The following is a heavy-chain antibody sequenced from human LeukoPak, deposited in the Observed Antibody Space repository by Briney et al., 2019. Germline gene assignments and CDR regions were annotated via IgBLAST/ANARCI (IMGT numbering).Heavy chain of an antibody. V-gene: IGHV1-69*13. CDR2: IIPIFGTA. CDR1: GGTFSSYA. J-gene: IGHJ3*02. CDR3: ARAGYSSSWPPLADAFDI. D-gene: IGHD6-13*01. Sequence: ASVKVSCKASGGTFSSYAISWVRQAPGQGLEWMGGIIPIFGTANYAQKFQGRVTITADESTSTAYMELSSLRSEDTAVYYCARAGYSSSWPPLADAFDIWGQGTMVTVSS.